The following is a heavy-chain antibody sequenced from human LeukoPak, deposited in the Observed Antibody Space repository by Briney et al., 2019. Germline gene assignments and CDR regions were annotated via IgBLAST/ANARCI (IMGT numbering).Heavy chain of an antibody. V-gene: IGHV3-23*01. J-gene: IGHJ4*02. CDR1: GFTFSSYA. CDR2: ISGSGGST. D-gene: IGHD6-6*01. CDR3: AKVGSLFVYSSSFDY. Sequence: QPGGSLRLSCAASGFTFSSYAMSWVRQAPGKRLEWVSAISGSGGSTYYAGSVKGRFTISRDNSKNTLYLQMNSLRAEDTAVYYCAKVGSLFVYSSSFDYWGQGTLVTVSS.